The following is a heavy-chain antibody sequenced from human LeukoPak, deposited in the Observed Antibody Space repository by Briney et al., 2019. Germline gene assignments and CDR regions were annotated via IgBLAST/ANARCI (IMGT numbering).Heavy chain of an antibody. Sequence: GGSLRLSCAASGFTFSSYAMHWVRQAPGKGLEWVAVISYDGSNKYYADSVKGRFTISRDNSKNTLYLQMNSLRAEDTAVYYCASLLVPFDYWAREPWSPSPQ. CDR2: ISYDGSNK. J-gene: IGHJ4*02. D-gene: IGHD6-13*01. CDR1: GFTFSSYA. V-gene: IGHV3-30-3*01. CDR3: ASLLVPFDY.